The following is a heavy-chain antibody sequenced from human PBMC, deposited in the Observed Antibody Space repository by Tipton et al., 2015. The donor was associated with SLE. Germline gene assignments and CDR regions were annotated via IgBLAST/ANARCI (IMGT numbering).Heavy chain of an antibody. V-gene: IGHV1-18*01. Sequence: QSGAEVKKPGASVKVSCKASGCTFTTYGISWVRQAPGQGLEWMGWISAYNGYTNYAQKLQGRVTMTSDTSTSTAYMELRSLRSDDTAIYYCARVRVDTAMGVFDFWGQGTLVTVSS. J-gene: IGHJ4*02. CDR2: ISAYNGYT. CDR1: GCTFTTYG. CDR3: ARVRVDTAMGVFDF. D-gene: IGHD5-18*01.